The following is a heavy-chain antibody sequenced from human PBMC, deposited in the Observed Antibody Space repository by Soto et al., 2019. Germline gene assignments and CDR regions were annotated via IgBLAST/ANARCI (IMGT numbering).Heavy chain of an antibody. Sequence: SETLSLTCAVSGGSISSGGYSWSWIRQPPGKGLEWIGYIYHSGSTYYNPSLKSRVTISVDRSKNQFSLKLSSVTAAGTAVYYCARGSAMTTGRMDVWGQGTTVTVSS. CDR2: IYHSGST. CDR1: GGSISSGGYS. J-gene: IGHJ6*02. V-gene: IGHV4-30-2*01. D-gene: IGHD4-17*01. CDR3: ARGSAMTTGRMDV.